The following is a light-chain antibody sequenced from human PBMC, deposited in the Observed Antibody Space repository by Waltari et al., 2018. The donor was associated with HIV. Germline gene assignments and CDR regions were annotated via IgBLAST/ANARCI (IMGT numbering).Light chain of an antibody. CDR2: AAS. Sequence: DIQMTQSPSSLSASVGDRVTITCRASQSISSYLHWYQQRPGKAPKLLMYAASSLQSGVPSRFSGSGSGTDFTLTISSLQPEDFATYYCQQSYSTLMYTFGQGTKLEIK. CDR1: QSISSY. V-gene: IGKV1-39*01. CDR3: QQSYSTLMYT. J-gene: IGKJ2*01.